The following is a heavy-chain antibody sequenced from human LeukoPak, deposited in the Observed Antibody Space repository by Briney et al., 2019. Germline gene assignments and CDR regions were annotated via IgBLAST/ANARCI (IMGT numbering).Heavy chain of an antibody. Sequence: SETLSLTCTVSGASLSRSTYYWVWLRQPPGKGLEWIGSIYYDGSTYYNPSLKSRFTISVDTSKNQFFLNLSSVTAADTAIYYCATLSGARDYWGQGTLVTVSS. CDR2: IYYDGST. CDR3: ATLSGARDY. J-gene: IGHJ4*02. V-gene: IGHV4-39*01. D-gene: IGHD1-26*01. CDR1: GASLSRSTYY.